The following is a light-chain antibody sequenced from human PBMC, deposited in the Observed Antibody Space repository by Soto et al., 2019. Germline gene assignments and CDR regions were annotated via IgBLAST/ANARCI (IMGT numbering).Light chain of an antibody. J-gene: IGLJ2*01. V-gene: IGLV4-69*01. CDR1: SGHSTYA. CDR2: LNSDGSH. Sequence: QPVLTQSPSASASLGASVKLTCTLSSGHSTYAIAWHQQQPEKGPRYLMKLNSDGSHSKGDGIPDRFSGSSSGAERYLTISSLQSEDEADYYYQTWGTGIQVIFGGGTKLTVL. CDR3: QTWGTGIQVI.